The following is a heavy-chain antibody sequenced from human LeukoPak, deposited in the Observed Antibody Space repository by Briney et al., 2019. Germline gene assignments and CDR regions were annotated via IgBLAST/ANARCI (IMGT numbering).Heavy chain of an antibody. CDR3: ARDSYVSGSYYQLGY. D-gene: IGHD3-10*01. J-gene: IGHJ4*02. V-gene: IGHV1-2*02. Sequence: ASVKVSCKASGYTFTGYYMHWARQAPGQGLEWMGWINPNSGGTKYAQKFQGRVTMTRDTSITTVYMELSSLRSDDTAVYYCARDSYVSGSYYQLGYWGKGTLVTVSS. CDR2: INPNSGGT. CDR1: GYTFTGYY.